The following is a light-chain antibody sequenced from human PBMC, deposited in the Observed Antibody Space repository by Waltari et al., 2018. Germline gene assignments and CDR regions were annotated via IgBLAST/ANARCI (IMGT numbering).Light chain of an antibody. V-gene: IGKV1-16*01. CDR1: QDISNH. J-gene: IGKJ1*01. CDR2: LAS. CDR3: QHYHSFPWT. Sequence: DIQMTQSPSSLSASVGVRVTITCRASQDISNHLAWFQQKPGKAPKSLIYLASTLQTGVPSRFSGSGSGTDFTLTISSLQPEDVATYYCQHYHSFPWTFGRGTKVEIK.